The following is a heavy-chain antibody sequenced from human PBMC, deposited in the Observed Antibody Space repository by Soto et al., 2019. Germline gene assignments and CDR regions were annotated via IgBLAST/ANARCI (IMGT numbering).Heavy chain of an antibody. V-gene: IGHV4-4*07. CDR1: GADINTYS. CDR2: IYTSASI. Sequence: SETLSLTCSVSGADINTYSWTWIRQPAGKGLEWIGRIYTSASINYNPSLRGRVTLSVDTSTNQVSLKLAFVTAADTAVYYCARDREAGYNFYYGMDVWGQGTTVTVSS. D-gene: IGHD6-19*01. CDR3: ARDREAGYNFYYGMDV. J-gene: IGHJ6*02.